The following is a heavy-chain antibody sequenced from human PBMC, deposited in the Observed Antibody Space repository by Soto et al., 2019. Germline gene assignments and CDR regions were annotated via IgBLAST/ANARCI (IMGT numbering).Heavy chain of an antibody. Sequence: QVQLQESGPGLVKPSETLSLTCTVSGGSISSYYWSWIRQPPGKGLEWIGYIYYSGSTNYNPALTSXAXIXXDTSKNQFSLKLSSGTAADTAVYYCARRYGSCFDYWGQGTLVTVSS. CDR3: ARRYGSCFDY. CDR1: GGSISSYY. D-gene: IGHD5-18*01. J-gene: IGHJ4*02. CDR2: IYYSGST. V-gene: IGHV4-59*08.